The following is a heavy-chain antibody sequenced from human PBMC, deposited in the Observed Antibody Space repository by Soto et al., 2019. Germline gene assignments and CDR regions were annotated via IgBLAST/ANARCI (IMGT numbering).Heavy chain of an antibody. D-gene: IGHD6-19*01. V-gene: IGHV1-18*01. CDR2: ISAYNGNT. CDR3: ARRGAGYSSGWYELLGLDY. CDR1: GYTFTSYG. Sequence: QVQLVQSGAEVKKPGASVKVSCKASGYTFTSYGISWVRQAPGQGLEWMGWISAYNGNTNYAQKLQGRVTMTTDTSPSTAYMELRSLRSDDTAVYYCARRGAGYSSGWYELLGLDYWGQGTLVTVSS. J-gene: IGHJ4*02.